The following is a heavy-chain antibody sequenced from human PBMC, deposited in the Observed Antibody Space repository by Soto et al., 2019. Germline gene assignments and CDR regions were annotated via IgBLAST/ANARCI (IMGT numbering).Heavy chain of an antibody. CDR3: ARGGSYCSSTSCPHYYYGMDV. CDR2: IWYDGSNK. D-gene: IGHD2-2*01. CDR1: GFTFSSYG. J-gene: IGHJ6*02. V-gene: IGHV3-33*01. Sequence: QVQLVESGGGVVQPGRSLRLSCAASGFTFSSYGMHWVRQAPGKGLEWVAVIWYDGSNKYYADSVKGRFTISRDNYKNTLYLQMNSVRAKDTAVYYCARGGSYCSSTSCPHYYYGMDVWGQGTTVTVSS.